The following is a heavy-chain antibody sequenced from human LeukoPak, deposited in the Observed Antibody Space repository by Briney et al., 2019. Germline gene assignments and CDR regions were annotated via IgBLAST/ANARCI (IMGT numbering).Heavy chain of an antibody. Sequence: ASVKVSCRASGYTFIEYYMHWVRQAPGQGLEWMGWINPNSGDTNYAQKFQGRVTMTRDTSISTAYMELTRLRSDDTAVYYCARDLAISMIITDWGQGTMVTVSS. J-gene: IGHJ3*01. CDR2: INPNSGDT. CDR1: GYTFIEYY. CDR3: ARDLAISMIITD. D-gene: IGHD3-22*01. V-gene: IGHV1-2*02.